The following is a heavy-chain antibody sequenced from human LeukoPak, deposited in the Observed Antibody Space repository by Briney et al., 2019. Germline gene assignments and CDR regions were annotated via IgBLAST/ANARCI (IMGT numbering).Heavy chain of an antibody. V-gene: IGHV3-23*01. CDR1: GFTFSSYG. CDR2: ISGSGGST. J-gene: IGHJ4*02. Sequence: GGSLRLSCAASGFTFSSYGMSRVRQAPGKGLEWVSAISGSGGSTYYADSVKGRFTISRDNSKNTLYLQMNSLRAEDTAVYYCAKDRFAMIVVVISNWGQGTLVTVSS. CDR3: AKDRFAMIVVVISN. D-gene: IGHD3-22*01.